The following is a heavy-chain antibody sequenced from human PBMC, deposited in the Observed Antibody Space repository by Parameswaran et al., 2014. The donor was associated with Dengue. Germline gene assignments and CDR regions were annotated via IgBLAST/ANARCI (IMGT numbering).Heavy chain of an antibody. D-gene: IGHD3-3*01. Sequence: VRQAPGKGLEWVAVISYDGSNKYYADSVKGRFTISRDNSKNTLYLQMNSLRAEDTAVYYCASLEVVADYWGQGTLVTVSS. V-gene: IGHV3-30*01. J-gene: IGHJ4*02. CDR3: ASLEVVADY. CDR2: ISYDGSNK.